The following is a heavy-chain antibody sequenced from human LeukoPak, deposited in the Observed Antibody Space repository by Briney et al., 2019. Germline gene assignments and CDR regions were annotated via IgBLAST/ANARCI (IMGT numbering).Heavy chain of an antibody. CDR2: INWDGGST. V-gene: IGHV3-20*04. CDR1: GFTFSSYW. D-gene: IGHD3-10*01. CDR3: ARDRSYYGSGRAFDY. J-gene: IGHJ4*02. Sequence: GGSLRLSCAASGFTFSSYWMHWVRQAPGKGLEWVAGINWDGGSTGYADSVKGRFTISRDNAKNSLYLQMNSLRAEDTALYYCARDRSYYGSGRAFDYWGQGTLVTVSS.